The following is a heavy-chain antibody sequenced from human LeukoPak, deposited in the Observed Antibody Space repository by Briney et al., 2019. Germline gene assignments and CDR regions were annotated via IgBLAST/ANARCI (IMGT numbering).Heavy chain of an antibody. J-gene: IGHJ4*02. CDR2: IYPGDSDT. CDR1: GNSFSNYW. CDR3: ARHATLPSALDY. V-gene: IGHV5-51*01. D-gene: IGHD2/OR15-2a*01. Sequence: GESLKISCKGSGNSFSNYWIGWVRQMPGRGLEWMGIIYPGDSDTRYSPSFQGQVSISVDKSITTAYLQWSSLKASDTAIYYCARHATLPSALDYWGQGTLVTVSS.